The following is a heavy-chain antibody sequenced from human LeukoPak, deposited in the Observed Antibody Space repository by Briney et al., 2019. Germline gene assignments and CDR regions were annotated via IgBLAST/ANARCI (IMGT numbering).Heavy chain of an antibody. V-gene: IGHV3-9*01. J-gene: IGHJ3*02. Sequence: PGRSLRLSCAASGFTFDDYAMHWVRQAPGKGLEWVSGISWNSGSIGYADSVKGRFTISRDNAKNSLYLQMNSLRAEDTALYYCARFGAYCGGDRPCDAFDIWGQGTMVTVSS. D-gene: IGHD2-21*02. CDR3: ARFGAYCGGDRPCDAFDI. CDR1: GFTFDDYA. CDR2: ISWNSGSI.